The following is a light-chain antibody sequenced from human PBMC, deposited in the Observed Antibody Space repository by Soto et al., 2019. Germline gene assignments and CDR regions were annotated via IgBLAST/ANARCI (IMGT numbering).Light chain of an antibody. CDR1: QSISNF. V-gene: IGKV1-27*01. CDR3: QQSYNSPRT. CDR2: SAS. J-gene: IGKJ1*01. Sequence: DIQMTQSPSSLSASVGDRVTITCRASQSISNFLTWYQQKPGQAPKLLIYSASTLQTGVPSRFSGSGSGTDFTLTISSLQPEDFAAYCCQQSYNSPRTFGQGTKVEIK.